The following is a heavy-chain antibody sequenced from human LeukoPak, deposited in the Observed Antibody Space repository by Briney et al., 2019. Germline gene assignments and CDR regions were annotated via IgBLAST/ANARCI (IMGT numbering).Heavy chain of an antibody. V-gene: IGHV3-30*02. CDR2: IRYDGSNK. D-gene: IGHD6-13*01. CDR3: AKPSSSWTLYYYFDY. J-gene: IGHJ4*02. Sequence: GGSLRLSCAASGFTFSSYGMHWVRQAPGKGLEWVAFIRYDGSNKYYADSVKGRFTISRDNSKNTLYLQMNSLRAEDTAVYFCAKPSSSWTLYYYFDYWGQGTLVTVSS. CDR1: GFTFSSYG.